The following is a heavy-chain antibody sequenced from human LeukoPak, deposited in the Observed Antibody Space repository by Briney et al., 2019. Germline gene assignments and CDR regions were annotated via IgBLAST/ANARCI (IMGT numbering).Heavy chain of an antibody. J-gene: IGHJ4*02. CDR2: ISGSGGST. CDR1: GFTFSGYA. D-gene: IGHD2-2*01. Sequence: PGGSLRLSCAASGFTFSGYAMSWVRQAPGKGLEWVSAISGSGGSTYYADSVKGRFTISRDNSKNTLYLQMNSLRAEDPAVYYCANGPHINVVVPAAIFWGQGTLVTVSS. V-gene: IGHV3-23*01. CDR3: ANGPHINVVVPAAIF.